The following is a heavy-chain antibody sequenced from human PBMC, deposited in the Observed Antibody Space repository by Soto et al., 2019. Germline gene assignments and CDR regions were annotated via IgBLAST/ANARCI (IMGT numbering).Heavy chain of an antibody. CDR1: GGSVSNNNW. CDR3: ARPYSD. D-gene: IGHD4-4*01. CDR2: IYHSGST. J-gene: IGHJ4*02. Sequence: QVQLQESGPGLVKPSGTLSLTCAVSGGSVSNNNWWTWVRQPPGQGLEWIGEIYHSGSTNYNPSLKSRVTISLDKSKNQFSLNLSSVTAADTAVYYCARPYSDWGQGTLVTVSS. V-gene: IGHV4-4*02.